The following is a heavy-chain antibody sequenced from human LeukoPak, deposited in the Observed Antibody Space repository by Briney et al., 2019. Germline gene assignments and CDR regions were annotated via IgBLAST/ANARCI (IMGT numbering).Heavy chain of an antibody. D-gene: IGHD2-15*01. CDR3: ARGGIVVVVAATCFDY. CDR2: INHSGST. Sequence: SETLSLTCAVYGGSFSGYYWSWIRQPPGKGLEWIGEINHSGSTNYNPSLKSRVTISVDTSKNQSSLKLSSVTAADTAVYYCARGGIVVVVAATCFDYWGQGTLVTVSS. CDR1: GGSFSGYY. V-gene: IGHV4-34*01. J-gene: IGHJ4*02.